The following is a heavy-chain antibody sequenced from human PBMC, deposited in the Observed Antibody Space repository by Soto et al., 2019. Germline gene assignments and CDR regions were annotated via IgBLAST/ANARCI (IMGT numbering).Heavy chain of an antibody. D-gene: IGHD3-22*01. CDR1: GFTFSTYW. J-gene: IGHJ5*02. CDR2: INSDGSST. CDR3: ARDQTVVTNWFDP. V-gene: IGHV3-74*01. Sequence: VQLVESGGGLVQPGGSLRLSFAASGFTFSTYWMHLVGKAPGKGLVWVSRINSDGSSTSYAESVKGRFTISRDNAKNTLYMPMNSLRAEDTAVYYCARDQTVVTNWFDPWGQGTLVTVSS.